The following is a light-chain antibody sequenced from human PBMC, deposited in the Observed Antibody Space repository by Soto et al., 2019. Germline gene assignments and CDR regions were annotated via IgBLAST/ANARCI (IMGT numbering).Light chain of an antibody. J-gene: IGKJ2*01. Sequence: EIVLTQSPGTLSLSPGERATLSCRASQSVSSIYLAWYQQKPGQAPRLLIYRASSRATGIPDRFSGSGSGTDFTLTISRLEPEAVAVYYCQQYGGSPPYTFGQGTKLEIK. CDR2: RAS. CDR3: QQYGGSPPYT. V-gene: IGKV3-20*01. CDR1: QSVSSIY.